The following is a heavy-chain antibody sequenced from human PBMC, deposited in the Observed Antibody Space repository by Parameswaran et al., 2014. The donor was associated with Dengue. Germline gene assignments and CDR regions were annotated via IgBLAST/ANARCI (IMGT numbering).Heavy chain of an antibody. J-gene: IGHJ6*02. Sequence: VRQMPGKGPEWISYISTTGNMIYYADSVKGRFTISRDNAKSSLYLQMNSLRVEDTAVYYCATPVVAATRNYHYNLHVWGQGTTVTVSS. CDR2: ISTTGNMI. D-gene: IGHD2-15*01. V-gene: IGHV3-48*03. CDR3: ATPVVAATRNYHYNLHV.